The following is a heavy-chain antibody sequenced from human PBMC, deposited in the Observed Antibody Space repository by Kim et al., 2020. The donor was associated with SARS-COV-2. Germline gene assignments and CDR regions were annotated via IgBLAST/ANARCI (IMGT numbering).Heavy chain of an antibody. CDR3: ARLESQYSSWFDP. CDR1: GGSVSSTNW. V-gene: IGHV4-4*02. CDR2: ISYSGST. Sequence: SETLSLTCAVFGGSVSSTNWWTWVRQPPGKGLAWLGQISYSGSTNYNPSLKSRVTLSVVTSYNHFFLRLTTVTAADTAVYYCARLESQYSSWFDPWGQGTLVTVSS. J-gene: IGHJ5*02. D-gene: IGHD6-13*01.